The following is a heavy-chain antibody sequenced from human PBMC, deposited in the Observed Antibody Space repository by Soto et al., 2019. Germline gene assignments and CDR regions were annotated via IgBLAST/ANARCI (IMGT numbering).Heavy chain of an antibody. CDR2: FHYTGIS. CDR3: ARGDSNWQYFDY. Sequence: SETLSLTCTVSEGSIRGYYLSWIRQPPGKGLEWIGYFHYTGISNYNSSLKSRVTMSLDTSKNQFSLKLSSVSAADTAIYYCARGDSNWQYFDYWGQGALVTVSS. J-gene: IGHJ4*02. D-gene: IGHD4-4*01. V-gene: IGHV4-59*01. CDR1: EGSIRGYY.